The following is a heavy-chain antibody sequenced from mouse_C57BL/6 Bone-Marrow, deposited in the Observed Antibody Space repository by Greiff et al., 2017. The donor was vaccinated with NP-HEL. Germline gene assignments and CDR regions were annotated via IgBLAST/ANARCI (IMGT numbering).Heavy chain of an antibody. V-gene: IGHV1-72*01. Sequence: VQLQQPGAELVKPGASVKLSCKASGYTFTNYWMHWVKQRPGRGLEWIGRIDPYSGGTKYNEKFKSKATLTVDKPSSTAYMQLSSLTSEDAAVYYCARYYDGSGYFDYWGQGTTLTVSS. CDR1: GYTFTNYW. D-gene: IGHD1-1*01. CDR2: IDPYSGGT. J-gene: IGHJ2*01. CDR3: ARYYDGSGYFDY.